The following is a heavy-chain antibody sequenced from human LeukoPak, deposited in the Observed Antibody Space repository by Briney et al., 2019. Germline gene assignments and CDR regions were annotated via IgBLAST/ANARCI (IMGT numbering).Heavy chain of an antibody. CDR3: ARVYSSGWPFDY. J-gene: IGHJ4*02. CDR1: GFTFSSYG. V-gene: IGHV3-33*01. D-gene: IGHD6-25*01. Sequence: PGGSLRLSCAASGFTFSSYGMHWVRQAPGKGLEWVAVIWYDGSNKYYADFVKGRFTISRDNSKNTLYLQMNSLRAEDTAVYYCARVYSSGWPFDYWGQGTLVTVSS. CDR2: IWYDGSNK.